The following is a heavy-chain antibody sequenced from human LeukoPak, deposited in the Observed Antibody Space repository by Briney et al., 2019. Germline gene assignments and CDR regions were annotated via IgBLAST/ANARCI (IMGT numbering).Heavy chain of an antibody. CDR1: GGSISSSSYY. CDR2: IYYSGST. D-gene: IGHD2-2*01. V-gene: IGHV4-39*01. CDR3: ASAIVVPAAGDNWLDP. J-gene: IGHJ5*02. Sequence: PSETLSLTCTVSGGSISSSSYYWGWIRQPPGKGLEWIGSIYYSGSTYYNPSLKSRVTISVDTSKNQFSLKLSSVTAADTAVYYCASAIVVPAAGDNWLDPWGQGTLVTVSS.